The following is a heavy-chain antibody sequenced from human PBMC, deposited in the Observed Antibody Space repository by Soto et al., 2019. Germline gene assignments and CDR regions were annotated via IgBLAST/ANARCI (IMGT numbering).Heavy chain of an antibody. CDR1: GGSISSYY. J-gene: IGHJ4*02. CDR3: ARRYGGNLDY. D-gene: IGHD1-26*01. V-gene: IGHV4-59*08. CDR2: IYYSGST. Sequence: PSETLSLTCTVSGGSISSYYWSWIRQPPGKGLEWIGYIYYSGSTNYNPSLKSRVTISVDTSKNQFSLKLSSVTAADTAVYYCARRYGGNLDYWGQGTRVTVSS.